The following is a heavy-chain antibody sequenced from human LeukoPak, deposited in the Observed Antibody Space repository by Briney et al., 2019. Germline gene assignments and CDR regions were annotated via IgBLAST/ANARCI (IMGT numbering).Heavy chain of an antibody. D-gene: IGHD3-9*01. Sequence: SETLSVTCAVYGGSFCGYYWSWIRQPPGKGLEWIGEINHSGSTNYNPSLKSRVTISVDTSKNQFSLKLSSVTAADTAVYYCARGPTLRYFDWLFFDYWGQGTLVTVSS. J-gene: IGHJ4*02. CDR3: ARGPTLRYFDWLFFDY. CDR2: INHSGST. CDR1: GGSFCGYY. V-gene: IGHV4-34*01.